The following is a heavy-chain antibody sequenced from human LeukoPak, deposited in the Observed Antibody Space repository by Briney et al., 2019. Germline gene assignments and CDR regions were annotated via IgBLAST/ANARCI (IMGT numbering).Heavy chain of an antibody. CDR1: GFTFGAYW. CDR2: IKDDGSAQ. CDR3: ARHIVGEQNFDY. J-gene: IGHJ4*02. V-gene: IGHV3-7*01. Sequence: GGSLRRSGAASGFTFGAYWMSWFRQAPGKGPEWLASIKDDGSAQFYVDSLEGRFTISRDNAKNTLYLQMDTMRVEDTAVYYCARHIVGEQNFDYWSQGTLVTVSS. D-gene: IGHD3-16*02.